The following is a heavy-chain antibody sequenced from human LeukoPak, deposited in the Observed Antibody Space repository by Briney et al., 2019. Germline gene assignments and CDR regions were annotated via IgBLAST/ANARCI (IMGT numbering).Heavy chain of an antibody. Sequence: GASVKVSCKASGGTFSSYAICWVRQAPGQGLEWMGGIIPIFGTANYAQKFQGRVTITTDESTSTAYMELSSLRSEDTAVYYCAREGYYYDSSGYFNWFDPWGQGTLVTVSS. D-gene: IGHD3-22*01. V-gene: IGHV1-69*05. CDR3: AREGYYYDSSGYFNWFDP. CDR2: IIPIFGTA. J-gene: IGHJ5*02. CDR1: GGTFSSYA.